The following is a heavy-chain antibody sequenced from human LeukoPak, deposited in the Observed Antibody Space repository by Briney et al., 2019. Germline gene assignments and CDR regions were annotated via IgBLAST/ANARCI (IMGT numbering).Heavy chain of an antibody. CDR1: GGSISSSSYY. Sequence: SETLSLTCTVSGGSISSSSYYWGWIRQPPGKGLEWIGSIYYSGSTYYNPSLKSRFTISVDTSKNQFSLKLSSVTAADTAVYYCARVIPYSNFPPSYYYYMDVWGKGTTVTVSS. V-gene: IGHV4-39*07. CDR3: ARVIPYSNFPPSYYYYMDV. J-gene: IGHJ6*03. CDR2: IYYSGST. D-gene: IGHD4-11*01.